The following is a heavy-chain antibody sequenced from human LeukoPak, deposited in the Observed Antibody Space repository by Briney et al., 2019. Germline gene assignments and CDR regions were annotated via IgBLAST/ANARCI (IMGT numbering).Heavy chain of an antibody. J-gene: IGHJ4*02. D-gene: IGHD6-19*01. Sequence: QPGRSLRLSCAASGFTFSSYGMHWVRQAPGKGVEWVVVISYDGSNKYYADSVKGRFTISRDNSKHTLYLQMNSLRAEDTAVYYCAKPPGRGGRYSSGWYFDYWGQGTLVTVSS. CDR3: AKPPGRGGRYSSGWYFDY. CDR2: ISYDGSNK. V-gene: IGHV3-30*18. CDR1: GFTFSSYG.